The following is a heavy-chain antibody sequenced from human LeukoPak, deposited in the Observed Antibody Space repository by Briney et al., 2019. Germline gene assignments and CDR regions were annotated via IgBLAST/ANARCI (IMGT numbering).Heavy chain of an antibody. CDR2: ISGSGGST. CDR3: AKGQYYYGSGSHSSNWYFDL. J-gene: IGHJ2*01. Sequence: GGSLRLSCAASGFTFSSYAMSWVRQAPGKGLEWVSAISGSGGSTYYADSVKGRFTISRDNSKNTLYLQMNSLRAEDTAVYYCAKGQYYYGSGSHSSNWYFDLWGRGTLVTVSS. V-gene: IGHV3-23*01. D-gene: IGHD3-10*01. CDR1: GFTFSSYA.